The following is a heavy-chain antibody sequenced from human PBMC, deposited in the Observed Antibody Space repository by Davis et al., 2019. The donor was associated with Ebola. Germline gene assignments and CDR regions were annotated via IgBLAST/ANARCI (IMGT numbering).Heavy chain of an antibody. J-gene: IGHJ4*02. D-gene: IGHD3-10*01. CDR3: ARDLPYYYGSGSGY. V-gene: IGHV1-18*01. Sequence: ASVKVSCKASGGTFSSYAISWVRQAPGQGLEWLGWVSGYNGNTNYAQKFQGRVTMTKDRSTSTAYMELRSLRSEDTAVYYCARDLPYYYGSGSGYWGQGTLVTVSS. CDR1: GGTFSSYA. CDR2: VSGYNGNT.